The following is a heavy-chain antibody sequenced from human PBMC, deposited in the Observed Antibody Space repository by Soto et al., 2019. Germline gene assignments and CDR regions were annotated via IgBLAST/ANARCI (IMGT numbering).Heavy chain of an antibody. D-gene: IGHD3-10*01. CDR3: ATVGPSITMVRGVIVLNAFDI. CDR1: GYTLTELS. V-gene: IGHV1-24*01. CDR2: FDPEDGET. Sequence: GASVKVSCKVSGYTLTELSMHWVRQAPGKGLEWMGGFDPEDGETIYAQKFQGRVTMTEDTSTDTAYMELSSLRSEDTAVYYCATVGPSITMVRGVIVLNAFDIWGQGTMVTVSS. J-gene: IGHJ3*02.